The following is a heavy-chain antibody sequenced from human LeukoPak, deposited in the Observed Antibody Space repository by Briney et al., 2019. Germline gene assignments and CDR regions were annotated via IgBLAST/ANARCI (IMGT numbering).Heavy chain of an antibody. CDR2: IYHSGST. D-gene: IGHD5-24*01. V-gene: IGHV4-30-2*01. Sequence: SQTLSLTCAVSGGSISSGGYSWSWIRQPPGKGLEWIGYIYHSGSTYYNSSLKSRVTISVDRSKNQFSLKLSSVTAADTAVYYCARGVATIRWYFDLWGRGTLVTVSS. CDR3: ARGVATIRWYFDL. J-gene: IGHJ2*01. CDR1: GGSISSGGYS.